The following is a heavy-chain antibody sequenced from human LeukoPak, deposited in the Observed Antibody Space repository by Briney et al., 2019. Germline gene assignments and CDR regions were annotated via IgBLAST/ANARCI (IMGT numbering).Heavy chain of an antibody. CDR2: IYTSGST. D-gene: IGHD3-10*01. CDR1: GGSISSYH. CDR3: ARGNITMVRGVIIPDYMDV. Sequence: SEILSLTCTVSGGSISSYHWSWIRQPPGKGLEWIGYIYTSGSTNYNPSLKSRVTISVDTSKNQFSLKLSSVTAADTAVYYCARGNITMVRGVIIPDYMDVWGKGTTVTVSS. J-gene: IGHJ6*03. V-gene: IGHV4-4*09.